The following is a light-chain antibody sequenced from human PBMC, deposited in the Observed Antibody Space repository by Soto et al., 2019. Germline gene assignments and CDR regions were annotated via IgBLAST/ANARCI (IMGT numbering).Light chain of an antibody. CDR3: QHFDDSLT. CDR1: LSVDSST. J-gene: IGKJ4*01. V-gene: IGKV3-20*01. Sequence: EIVLTQSPGTLSLSPGERATLSCRASLSVDSSTLAWYQQKPGQAPRLLISGASNRATGIPDRFSGSGSGTDFTLTISRLEPEDFAVYYCQHFDDSLTFGGGTKVEIK. CDR2: GAS.